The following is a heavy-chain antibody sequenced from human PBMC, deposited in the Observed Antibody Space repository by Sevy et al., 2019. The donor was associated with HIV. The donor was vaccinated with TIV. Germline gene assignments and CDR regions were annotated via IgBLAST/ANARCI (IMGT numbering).Heavy chain of an antibody. Sequence: GGSLRLSCAASGFTFSSYAMSWVRQAPGKGLEWVSPISGTGSITYYADSVRGRFTISRDTSKNTVYLEMKSLRAEDTAVYYCTREDIVLGEDNYYGMDVWGHGTTVTVSS. J-gene: IGHJ6*02. V-gene: IGHV3-23*01. CDR2: ISGTGSIT. CDR1: GFTFSSYA. D-gene: IGHD2-15*01. CDR3: TREDIVLGEDNYYGMDV.